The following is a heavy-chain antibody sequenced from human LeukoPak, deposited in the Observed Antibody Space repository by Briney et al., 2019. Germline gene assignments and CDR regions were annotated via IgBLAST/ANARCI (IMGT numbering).Heavy chain of an antibody. CDR2: INGGGDKT. J-gene: IGHJ4*02. Sequence: PGGSLRLSCAASGFSFTSYAMSWVRQAPGKGLEWVSGINGGGDKTYYRDSVKGRITTSRDNSKNTLYLQMNSLRAEDTAIYYCAKSRGSTLFDSWGQGTLVTVSS. CDR1: GFSFTSYA. CDR3: AKSRGSTLFDS. V-gene: IGHV3-23*01. D-gene: IGHD1-26*01.